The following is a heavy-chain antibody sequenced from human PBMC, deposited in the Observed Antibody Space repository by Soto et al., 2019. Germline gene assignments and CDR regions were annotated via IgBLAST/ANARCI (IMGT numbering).Heavy chain of an antibody. CDR2: ITISGDRT. D-gene: IGHD6-25*01. Sequence: GGSLRLSCAASGFSFSIYAMSWVRQAPGKGLEWVSGITISGDRTYYADSVKGRFTISRDSSKNTLYLQMNSLRAEDTALYYCAKNLAAPDYWGQGTLVTVSS. J-gene: IGHJ4*02. CDR3: AKNLAAPDY. V-gene: IGHV3-23*01. CDR1: GFSFSIYA.